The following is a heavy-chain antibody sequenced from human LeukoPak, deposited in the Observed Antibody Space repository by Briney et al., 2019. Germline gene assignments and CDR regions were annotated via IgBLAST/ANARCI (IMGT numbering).Heavy chain of an antibody. CDR1: GFTFSSYA. V-gene: IGHV3-23*01. J-gene: IGHJ4*02. CDR3: AKVYCRGGSCYSGLEY. CDR2: SSGSGGST. D-gene: IGHD2-15*01. Sequence: GGSLRLSXAASGFTFSSYAMSWVGQAPGKGLEWVSVSSGSGGSTHYADSVKGRFTISRDNPKNTLSLQMNSLRAEDTAVYYCAKVYCRGGSCYSGLEYWGQGTLVTVSS.